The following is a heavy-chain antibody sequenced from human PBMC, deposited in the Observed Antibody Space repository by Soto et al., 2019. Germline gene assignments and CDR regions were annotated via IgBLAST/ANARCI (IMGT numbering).Heavy chain of an antibody. CDR1: GYTFTGYY. V-gene: IGHV1-2*04. CDR3: VTSRVSIAVAGETEYYFDY. Sequence: GASVKVSGKASGYTFTGYYIHWVRQAPGQGLEWMGWVNPNSGGTNYAQKFQGWVTMTRDTSISTAYMELSRLRSDDTAVYYCVTSRVSIAVAGETEYYFDYWGQGTLVTVSS. D-gene: IGHD6-19*01. J-gene: IGHJ4*02. CDR2: VNPNSGGT.